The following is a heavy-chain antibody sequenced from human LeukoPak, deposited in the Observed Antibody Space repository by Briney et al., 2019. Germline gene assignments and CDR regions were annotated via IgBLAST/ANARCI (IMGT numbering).Heavy chain of an antibody. CDR3: ARVSGTESATCYYDSSGYYYLKPYYYYYMDV. D-gene: IGHD3-22*01. CDR1: GYTFTSYD. J-gene: IGHJ6*03. Sequence: ASVKVSCKASGYTFTSYDINWVRQATGQGLEWMGWMNPNSGNTGYAQKFQGRVTITRNTSISTAYMELSSLRSEDTAVYYCARVSGTESATCYYDSSGYYYLKPYYYYYMDVWGKGTTVTVSS. V-gene: IGHV1-8*03. CDR2: MNPNSGNT.